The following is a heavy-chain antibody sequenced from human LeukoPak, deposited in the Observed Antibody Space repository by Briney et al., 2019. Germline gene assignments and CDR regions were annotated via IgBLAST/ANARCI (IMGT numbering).Heavy chain of an antibody. CDR2: IFSST. CDR3: ARRAGAYSHPYDY. V-gene: IGHV3-53*01. Sequence: GGSLRLSCTVSGFTVSSNSMSWVRQAPGKGLEWVSFIFSSTHYSDSVKGRFTISRDNSKNTLYLQMNSLRAEDTAVYYCARRAGAYSHPYDYWGLGTLVTVSS. D-gene: IGHD4/OR15-4a*01. J-gene: IGHJ4*02. CDR1: GFTVSSNS.